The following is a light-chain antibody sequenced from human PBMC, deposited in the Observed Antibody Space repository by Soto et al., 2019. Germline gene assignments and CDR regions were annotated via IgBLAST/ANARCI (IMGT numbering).Light chain of an antibody. Sequence: QLVLTQPPSVSWAPGQRVTISCTGSSSNIGAGYDVHWYQQLPGTAPKLLIYGNSNRPSGVPDRFSGSKSGTSASLAITGLQAEDEADYYCQSYDSSLSGVVFGGGTKVTVL. CDR3: QSYDSSLSGVV. J-gene: IGLJ2*01. CDR1: SSNIGAGYD. V-gene: IGLV1-40*01. CDR2: GNS.